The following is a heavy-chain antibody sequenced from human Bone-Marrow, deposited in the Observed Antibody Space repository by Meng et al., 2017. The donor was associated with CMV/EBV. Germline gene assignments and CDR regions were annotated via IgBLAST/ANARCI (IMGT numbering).Heavy chain of an antibody. CDR2: INHSGRS. V-gene: IGHV4-34*01. Sequence: SLTLAVYGGTFRNSYCTGVRQAPGKGLEWLGEINHSGRSTYNPSLKNRITLLVDASKNQFSLNLTSLAGADTAIYYCARGRRVGAADHWGQGILVTVSS. J-gene: IGHJ4*02. CDR3: ARGRRVGAADH. CDR1: GGTFRNSY. D-gene: IGHD1-26*01.